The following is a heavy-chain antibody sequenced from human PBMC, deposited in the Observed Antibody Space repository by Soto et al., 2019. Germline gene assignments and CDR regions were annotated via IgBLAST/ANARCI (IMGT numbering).Heavy chain of an antibody. CDR3: ARYRKLELHYYSYGMDL. V-gene: IGHV1-2*02. J-gene: IGHJ6*02. CDR1: GYPFTGYY. CDR2: INPNSGGK. Sequence: QVQRGQFGAEVKKPGASVKVSCKASGYPFTGYYMHWVPQAPGQGLEWMGWINPNSGGKNYAQKFQGRGTTTREPSISTAYMELSRMRSDDTAVYYCARYRKLELHYYSYGMDLWGQGTTVTVSS. D-gene: IGHD1-7*01.